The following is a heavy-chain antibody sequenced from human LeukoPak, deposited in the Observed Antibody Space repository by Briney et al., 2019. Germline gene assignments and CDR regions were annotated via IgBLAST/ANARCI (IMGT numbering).Heavy chain of an antibody. J-gene: IGHJ4*02. CDR3: ARGAGIAAAGTFDY. CDR2: INHSGST. Sequence: SETLSLTCAVYGGSFSGYYWSWIRQPPGKGLEGVGEINHSGSTNYNPSLKSRVTISVDTSKNQFSLKLSSVTAADTAVYYCARGAGIAAAGTFDYWGQGTLVTVSS. CDR1: GGSFSGYY. D-gene: IGHD6-13*01. V-gene: IGHV4-34*01.